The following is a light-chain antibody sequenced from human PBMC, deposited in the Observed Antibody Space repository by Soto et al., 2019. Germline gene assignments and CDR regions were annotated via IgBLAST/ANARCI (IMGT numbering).Light chain of an antibody. CDR1: SSDLGDY. Sequence: QSALTQPPSASGSPGQSVAISCTGTSSDLGDYVSWYQQHPGKAPKLMIYEVSKRPSGVPDRFSGSKSGNTASLTVSGLQTEDEADYYCSSNAGDNTLRVFGGGTKLTVL. CDR3: SSNAGDNTLRV. CDR2: EVS. V-gene: IGLV2-8*01. J-gene: IGLJ3*02.